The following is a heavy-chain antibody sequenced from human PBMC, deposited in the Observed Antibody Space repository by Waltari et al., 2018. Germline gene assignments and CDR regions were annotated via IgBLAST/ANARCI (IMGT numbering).Heavy chain of an antibody. V-gene: IGHV3-23*01. D-gene: IGHD3-22*01. CDR2: IVAVTSI. CDR1: GFSFRRFG. CDR3: ASVHSLGQYDTSGAESNFYH. Sequence: EVQLLESGGGLVKPGGSLRLSCAASGFSFRRFGLSWVRGAPGKVLELVSAIVAVTSIYYADSVKVRFIISRDNSMNTFFLQINSLRAEVTVIFYCASVHSLGQYDTSGAESNFYHWGQGALVTVFS. J-gene: IGHJ4*02.